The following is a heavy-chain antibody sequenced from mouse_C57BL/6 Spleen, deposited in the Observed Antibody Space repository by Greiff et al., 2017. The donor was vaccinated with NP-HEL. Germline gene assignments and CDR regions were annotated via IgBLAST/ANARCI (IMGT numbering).Heavy chain of an antibody. CDR3: ARPNGAGDVDY. CDR1: GFTFSDYG. Sequence: EVMLVESGGGLVKPGGSLKLSCAASGFTFSDYGMHWVRQAPEKGLEWVAYISSGSSNIYYADTVKGRFTISRDNAKNTQFLQMTSLRSEDTAMYYGARPNGAGDVDYWGQGTTRTVYS. V-gene: IGHV5-17*01. J-gene: IGHJ2*01. CDR2: ISSGSSNI. D-gene: IGHD1-2*01.